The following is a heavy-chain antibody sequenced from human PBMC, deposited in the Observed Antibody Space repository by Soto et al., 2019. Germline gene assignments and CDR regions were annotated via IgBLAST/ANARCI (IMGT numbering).Heavy chain of an antibody. CDR2: IWYDGSNK. J-gene: IGHJ6*02. CDR3: ARDRGIVVVPAAMWREGSYYYYGMDV. D-gene: IGHD2-2*01. V-gene: IGHV3-33*01. Sequence: GGSLRLSCAASGFTFSSYGMHWVRQAPGKGLEWVAVIWYDGSNKYYADSVKGRFTISRDNSKNTLYLQMNSLRAEDTAVYYCARDRGIVVVPAAMWREGSYYYYGMDVWGQGTTVTVSS. CDR1: GFTFSSYG.